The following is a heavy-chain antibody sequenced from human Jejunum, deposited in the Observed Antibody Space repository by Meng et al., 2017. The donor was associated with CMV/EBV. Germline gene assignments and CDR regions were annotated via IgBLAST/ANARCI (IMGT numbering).Heavy chain of an antibody. CDR2: INGDGSTT. V-gene: IGHV3-74*01. Sequence: TFSRYWMDWVRQVPGKGLVCVSRINGDGSTTTYVDSVKGRFTISRDNAKNTVNLEMNSLRAEDTAVYYCAREERLALPDYYGTDVWGQGTTVTVSS. J-gene: IGHJ6*02. D-gene: IGHD3-3*02. CDR1: TFSRYW. CDR3: AREERLALPDYYGTDV.